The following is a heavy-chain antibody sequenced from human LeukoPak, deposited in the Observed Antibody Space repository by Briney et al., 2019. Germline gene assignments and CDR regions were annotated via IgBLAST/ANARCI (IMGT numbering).Heavy chain of an antibody. CDR1: GFTFSSYA. D-gene: IGHD6-19*01. J-gene: IGHJ4*02. V-gene: IGHV3-7*01. CDR2: IKQDESET. Sequence: GGSLRLSCAASGFTFSSYAMSWVRQAPGKGLEWVANIKQDESETYYVDSVMGRFTISRDNAKNSLYLQMNSLRAEDTAVYYCARWGYINGWFYFENWGQGTLVTVSS. CDR3: ARWGYINGWFYFEN.